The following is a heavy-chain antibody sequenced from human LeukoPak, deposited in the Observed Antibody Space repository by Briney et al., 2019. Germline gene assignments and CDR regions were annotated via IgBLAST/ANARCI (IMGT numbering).Heavy chain of an antibody. J-gene: IGHJ4*02. CDR1: GFTFSSYD. CDR2: ISYDGSNK. CDR3: AKEAAYCGGDCYSGSDY. V-gene: IGHV3-30*18. D-gene: IGHD2-21*02. Sequence: GRTLRLSCAASGFTFSSYDMHWVRQAPGKGLEWVAFISYDGSNKYYADSVKGRFTFSRDNPKNTLYLQMNSLRAEDTAMYYCAKEAAYCGGDCYSGSDYWGQGTLVTVSS.